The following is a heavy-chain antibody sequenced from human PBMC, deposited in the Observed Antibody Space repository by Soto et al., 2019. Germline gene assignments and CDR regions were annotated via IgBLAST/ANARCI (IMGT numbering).Heavy chain of an antibody. J-gene: IGHJ3*02. D-gene: IGHD3-10*01. CDR1: GYTFTSYD. CDR3: TRGINYYDSGDDAFDI. CDR2: MNPNSGNT. V-gene: IGHV1-8*01. Sequence: QVQLVQSGAEVKKPGASVKVSCKASGYTFTSYDINWVRQATGQGLEWMGWMNPNSGNTGYAQKFQGRVIMTRNTSISTAYVELSSLRSEDTAVYYCTRGINYYDSGDDAFDIWGQGTMVTVSS.